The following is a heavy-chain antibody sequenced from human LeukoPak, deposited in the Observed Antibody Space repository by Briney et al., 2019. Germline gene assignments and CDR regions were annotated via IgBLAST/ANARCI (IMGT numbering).Heavy chain of an antibody. V-gene: IGHV3-7*01. CDR2: INQDGGEK. D-gene: IGHD2-2*01. CDR1: GFTFSNNW. CDR3: ATGRSCTTCYLPDY. Sequence: GGSLRLSCAVSGFTFSNNWMTCVRQAPGKGLEWVANINQDGGEKYYVDSVKGRLTISRDNAKNSLYLQMNSLRAEDTAVYHCATGRSCTTCYLPDYWGQGTLVTVSS. J-gene: IGHJ4*02.